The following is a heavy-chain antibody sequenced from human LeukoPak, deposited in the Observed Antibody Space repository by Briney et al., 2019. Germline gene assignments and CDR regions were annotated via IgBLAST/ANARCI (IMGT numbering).Heavy chain of an antibody. D-gene: IGHD2-2*01. CDR1: GFTFSSYW. CDR2: IKQDGSEK. Sequence: GGSLRLSCAASGFTFSSYWMSWVRQAPGKGLEWVANIKQDGSEKYYVDSVKGRFTISRDNAKNSLYLQMNSLRAEDTAVYYCARDAYGYCSSTSCYWDYYYYYYGMDVWGQGTTVTVSS. CDR3: ARDAYGYCSSTSCYWDYYYYYYGMDV. V-gene: IGHV3-7*01. J-gene: IGHJ6*02.